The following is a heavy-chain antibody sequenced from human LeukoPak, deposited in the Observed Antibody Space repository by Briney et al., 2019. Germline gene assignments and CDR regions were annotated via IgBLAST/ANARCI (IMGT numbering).Heavy chain of an antibody. V-gene: IGHV1-2*02. Sequence: GASLKVSCKPSGYTFIHQYIHTVRQAAGQGVEWVGWINLNSAVTKSAQTLQERVTMPWETSIRTACLEVRWLRYDDTAVYYRARERVSSSYSSLDPWGQGTLVTVSS. CDR1: GYTFIHQY. CDR3: ARERVSSSYSSLDP. CDR2: INLNSAVT. D-gene: IGHD3-22*01. J-gene: IGHJ5*02.